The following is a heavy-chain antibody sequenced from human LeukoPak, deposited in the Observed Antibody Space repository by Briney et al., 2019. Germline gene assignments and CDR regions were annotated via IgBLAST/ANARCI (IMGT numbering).Heavy chain of an antibody. CDR2: ISAYNGNT. CDR1: GYTFPSYG. J-gene: IGHJ6*02. CDR3: ATTYCSSTSCYVHYGMDV. D-gene: IGHD2-2*01. Sequence: GASVKVSCKASGYTFPSYGISWVRQAPGQGLEWMGWISAYNGNTNYAQKLQGRVTMTTDTSTSTAYMELRSLRSDDTAVYYCATTYCSSTSCYVHYGMDVWGQGTTVTVSS. V-gene: IGHV1-18*01.